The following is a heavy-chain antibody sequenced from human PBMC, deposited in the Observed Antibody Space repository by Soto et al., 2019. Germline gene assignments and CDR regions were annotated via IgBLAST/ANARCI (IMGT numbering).Heavy chain of an antibody. CDR2: ISWNGDNT. CDR1: GIAFGDYG. J-gene: IGHJ6*02. Sequence: EVQLAESGGGVARPGGSRRLSCAASGIAFGDYGMTWVRRVPGKGLEWVAGISWNGDNTGYADFAKGRFTISRDNSKKSLLLEMNSLRVEDMAFYYCARGEYTSRRGFDVWGQGTPVTVSS. V-gene: IGHV3-20*04. D-gene: IGHD6-6*01. CDR3: ARGEYTSRRGFDV.